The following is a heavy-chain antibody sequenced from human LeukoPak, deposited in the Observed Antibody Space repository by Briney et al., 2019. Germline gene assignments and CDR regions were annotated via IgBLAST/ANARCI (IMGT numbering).Heavy chain of an antibody. CDR3: ARSPPDGYNYFPY. V-gene: IGHV3-53*01. Sequence: QTGGSLRLSCAASGFSVSSNYVGWVRQAPGKGLEWVSVIHSGGTTYYADSIKGRFTISRDNSKNTLYLQMNSLRVEDTAVYHCARSPPDGYNYFPYWGQGALVTVSS. CDR2: IHSGGTT. D-gene: IGHD5-24*01. CDR1: GFSVSSNY. J-gene: IGHJ4*02.